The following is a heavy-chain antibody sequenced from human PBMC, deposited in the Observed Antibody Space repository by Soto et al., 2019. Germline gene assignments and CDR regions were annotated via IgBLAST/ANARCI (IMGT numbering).Heavy chain of an antibody. CDR2: IWYDGSNK. V-gene: IGHV3-33*01. D-gene: IGHD3-3*01. CDR3: ARAIPPPTYYDFWSGPANYYGMDV. Sequence: SLRLSCAASGFTFSSYGMHWVRQAPGKGLEWVAVIWYDGSNKYYADSVKGRFTISRDNSKNTLYLQMNSLRAEDTAVHYCARAIPPPTYYDFWSGPANYYGMDVWGQGTTVTVSS. CDR1: GFTFSSYG. J-gene: IGHJ6*02.